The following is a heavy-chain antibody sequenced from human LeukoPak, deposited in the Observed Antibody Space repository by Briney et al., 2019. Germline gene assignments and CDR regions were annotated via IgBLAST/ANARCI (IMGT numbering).Heavy chain of an antibody. CDR2: IWYDGSNK. CDR1: GFSFTNAW. D-gene: IGHD3-22*01. Sequence: PGGSLRLSCAASGFSFTNAWMSWVRQAPGKGLEWVAVIWYDGSNKYYADSVKGRFTISRDNSKNTLYLQMNSLRAEDTAVYYCARDPEDSSGYYLGYWGQGTLVTVSS. CDR3: ARDPEDSSGYYLGY. J-gene: IGHJ4*02. V-gene: IGHV3-33*08.